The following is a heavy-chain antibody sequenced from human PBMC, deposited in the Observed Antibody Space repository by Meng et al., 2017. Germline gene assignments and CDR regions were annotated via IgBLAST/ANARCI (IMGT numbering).Heavy chain of an antibody. CDR1: GFTFSSYE. D-gene: IGHD3-3*01. V-gene: IGHV3-48*03. J-gene: IGHJ6*02. CDR2: ISSSGSTI. CDR3: ARVGYDFWSGSWWKVQVSPTRYGMDV. Sequence: GGSLRLSCAASGFTFSSYEMNWVRQAPGKGLEWVSYISSSGSTIYYADSVKGRFTISRDNAKNSLYLQMNSLRAEDTAVYYCARVGYDFWSGSWWKVQVSPTRYGMDVWGQGTTVTGSS.